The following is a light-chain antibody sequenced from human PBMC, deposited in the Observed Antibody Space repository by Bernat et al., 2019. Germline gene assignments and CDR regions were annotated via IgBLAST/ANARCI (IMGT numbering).Light chain of an antibody. CDR1: SSDVGGYNY. CDR3: SSYAGSNNFV. Sequence: QSALTQPPSASGSPGQPVTISCTGTSSDVGGYNYVSWYQQHPGKAPKPMIYEVSKRPSGVPDRFSGSKSGNTASLTVSGLQAEDDADYYCSSYAGSNNFVFGTGTKVTVL. J-gene: IGLJ1*01. V-gene: IGLV2-8*01. CDR2: EVS.